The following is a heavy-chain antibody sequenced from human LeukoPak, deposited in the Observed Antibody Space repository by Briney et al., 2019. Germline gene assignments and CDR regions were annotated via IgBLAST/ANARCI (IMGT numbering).Heavy chain of an antibody. J-gene: IGHJ4*02. D-gene: IGHD3-22*01. V-gene: IGHV4-59*01. Sequence: SETLSLTCTVSGGSISSYYWSWIRQPPGKGLEWIGCIYYSGSTNYNPSLKSRVTISVDTSKNQFSLKLSSVTAADTAVYYCARDDSSGYPDYWGQGTLVTVSS. CDR2: IYYSGST. CDR1: GGSISSYY. CDR3: ARDDSSGYPDY.